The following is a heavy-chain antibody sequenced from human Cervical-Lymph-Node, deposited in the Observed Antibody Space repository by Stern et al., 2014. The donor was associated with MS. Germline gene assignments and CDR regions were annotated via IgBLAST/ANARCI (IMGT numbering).Heavy chain of an antibody. CDR1: GFTFSSYA. CDR2: ISYDGINK. D-gene: IGHD3-16*01. CDR3: ANGGGLQIIDY. V-gene: IGHV3-30-3*01. Sequence: VQLVESGGGVVQPGGSLRLSCAASGFTFSSYAMNWVRQAPGKGLEWVVVISYDGINKYYAKSVKGRFTISRYNSNNTLYLHMNSLRAEDTAVYYCANGGGLQIIDYLGQGTLVTVSS. J-gene: IGHJ4*02.